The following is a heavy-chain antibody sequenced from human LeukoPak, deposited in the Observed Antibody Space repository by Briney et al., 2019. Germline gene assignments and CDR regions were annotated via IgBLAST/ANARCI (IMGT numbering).Heavy chain of an antibody. V-gene: IGHV3-48*01. CDR2: ISSSSSSI. D-gene: IGHD3-10*02. CDR3: AELGITMIGGV. J-gene: IGHJ6*04. Sequence: GGSLRLSCAASRFTFSSYSMNWVRQAPGKGLEWVSYISSSSSSIYYADSVKGRFTISRDNAKNSLYLQMNSLRAEDTAVYYCAELGITMIGGVWGKGTTVTVSS. CDR1: RFTFSSYS.